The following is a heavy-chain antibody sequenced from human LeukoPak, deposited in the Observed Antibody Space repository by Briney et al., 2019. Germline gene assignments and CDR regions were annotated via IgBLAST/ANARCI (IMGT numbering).Heavy chain of an antibody. J-gene: IGHJ4*02. CDR2: IYSGGST. D-gene: IGHD6-19*01. V-gene: IGHV3-53*01. CDR3: ARAHQAAVAFDY. CDR1: GFTVSSNY. Sequence: GGSLRLSCAASGFTVSSNYMSWVRQAPGKGLEWVSVIYSGGSTYYADSVKGRFTISRDNSKNTLYLQMNSLRAEDTAVYYCARAHQAAVAFDYWGQGTLVTVSS.